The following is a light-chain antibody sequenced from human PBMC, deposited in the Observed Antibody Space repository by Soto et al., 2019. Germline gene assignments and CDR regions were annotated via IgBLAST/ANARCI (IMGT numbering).Light chain of an antibody. CDR1: QSVSSNY. V-gene: IGKV3-20*01. CDR2: DAS. Sequence: IVLTQSPDTLSLSPGERATLSCRASQSVSSNYLAWYQQKLGQAPRLLIYDASRRATGIPDRFSGSGSGTDFTLTISSLQSEDCATYYCQQYHTWPITFGGGTKVDIK. J-gene: IGKJ4*01. CDR3: QQYHTWPIT.